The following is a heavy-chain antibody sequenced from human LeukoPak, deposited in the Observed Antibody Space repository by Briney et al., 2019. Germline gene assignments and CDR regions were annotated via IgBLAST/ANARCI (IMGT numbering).Heavy chain of an antibody. D-gene: IGHD2-2*01. V-gene: IGHV4-39*07. CDR1: GGSISSSSYY. Sequence: SETLSLTCTVSGGSISSSSYYWGWIRQPPGKGLEWIGSIYYSGSTYYNPSLKSRVTISVDTSKSQFSLKLSSVTAADTAVYYCARVLNVPTSCIDYWGQGSLVTLSS. CDR2: IYYSGST. CDR3: ARVLNVPTSCIDY. J-gene: IGHJ4*02.